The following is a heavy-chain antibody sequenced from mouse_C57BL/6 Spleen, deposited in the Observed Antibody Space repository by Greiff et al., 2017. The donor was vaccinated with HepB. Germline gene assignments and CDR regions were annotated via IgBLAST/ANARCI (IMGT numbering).Heavy chain of an antibody. CDR1: GFTFSDYY. CDR2: INYDGSST. CDR3: SLSLPSSGFAY. Sequence: EVQGVESEGGLVQPGSSMKLSCTASGFTFSDYYMAWVRQVPEKGLEWVANINYDGSSTYYLDSLKSRFIISRDNAKNILYLQMSSMKSEDTATSSSSLSLPSSGFAYWGQGTLVTVSA. J-gene: IGHJ3*01. D-gene: IGHD6-2*01. V-gene: IGHV5-16*01.